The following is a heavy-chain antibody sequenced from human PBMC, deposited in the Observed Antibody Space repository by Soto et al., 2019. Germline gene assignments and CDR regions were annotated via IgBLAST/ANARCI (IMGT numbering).Heavy chain of an antibody. Sequence: SVKVSCKASGGTFSSYAISWVRQAPGQGLEWMGGIIPIFGTANYAQKFQGRVTITADESSSTAYMELSSLRSEDTAVYYCARSLNKLRYFDWLLPTYGMDVWGQGTTVTVSS. V-gene: IGHV1-69*13. D-gene: IGHD3-9*01. J-gene: IGHJ6*02. CDR3: ARSLNKLRYFDWLLPTYGMDV. CDR1: GGTFSSYA. CDR2: IIPIFGTA.